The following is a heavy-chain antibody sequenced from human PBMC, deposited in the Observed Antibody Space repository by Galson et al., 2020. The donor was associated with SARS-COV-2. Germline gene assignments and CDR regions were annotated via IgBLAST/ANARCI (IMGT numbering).Heavy chain of an antibody. CDR1: GGSFGGDF. D-gene: IGHD5-18*01. V-gene: IGHV4-34*01. J-gene: IGHJ3*02. Sequence: SETLSLTCAVYGGSFGGDFWTWIRQTPGKGLEWIGQINHSGYTNLNPSLKSRVTISVDTSMKQFSLKLISVTAADTAVYYCARVRVDAGIPREFDIWGRGTLVTVSS. CDR3: ARVRVDAGIPREFDI. CDR2: INHSGYT.